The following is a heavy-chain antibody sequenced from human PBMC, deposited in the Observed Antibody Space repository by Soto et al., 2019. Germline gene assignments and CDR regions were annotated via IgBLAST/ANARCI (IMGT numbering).Heavy chain of an antibody. CDR1: GGSFSGYY. CDR2: INHSGST. J-gene: IGHJ5*02. CDR3: ARGLKAAAVTYNWFDP. V-gene: IGHV4-34*01. D-gene: IGHD6-13*01. Sequence: QVQLQQWGAGLLKPSETLSLTCAVYGGSFSGYYWSWIRQPPGKGLEWIGEINHSGSTNYNPSLKSRVTISVDTSKNQFSLKLSSVTAADTAVYYCARGLKAAAVTYNWFDPWGQGTLVTVSS.